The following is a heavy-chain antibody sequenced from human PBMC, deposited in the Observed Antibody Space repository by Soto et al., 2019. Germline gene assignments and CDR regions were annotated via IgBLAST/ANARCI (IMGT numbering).Heavy chain of an antibody. D-gene: IGHD6-6*01. CDR3: AKDSSSSGLSAFDI. V-gene: IGHV4-59*01. CDR1: RGSISNYF. Sequence: PSETLSLTCIVSRGSISNYFWTWIRQPPGRGLEWIGYISYSGTTNYNASLKSRVTISVDTSANQFSLRVRSVTAADTAVYYCAKDSSSSGLSAFDIWGQGTMVTVSS. J-gene: IGHJ3*02. CDR2: ISYSGTT.